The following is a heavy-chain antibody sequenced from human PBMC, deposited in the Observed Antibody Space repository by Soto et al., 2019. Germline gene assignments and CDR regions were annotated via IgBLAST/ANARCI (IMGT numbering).Heavy chain of an antibody. CDR1: GGSFSGYY. V-gene: IGHV4-34*01. CDR3: ARTPIDDSGSYYSTRFDY. D-gene: IGHD3-10*01. Sequence: PSETLSLTCAVYGGSFSGYYWSWIRQPPGKGLEWIGEINHSGSTNYNPSLKSRVTIAVDTSKNQFSLKLSSVTAADTAVYYCARTPIDDSGSYYSTRFDYWGQGTLVTVSS. J-gene: IGHJ4*02. CDR2: INHSGST.